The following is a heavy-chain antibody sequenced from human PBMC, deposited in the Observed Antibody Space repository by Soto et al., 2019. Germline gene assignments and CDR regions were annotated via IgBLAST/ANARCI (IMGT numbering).Heavy chain of an antibody. CDR1: GYTFNNYG. V-gene: IGHV1-18*01. CDR3: ARGASHYYYYYGMDV. CDR2: ISAYNGNR. Sequence: QDQLVQSGAEVKKPGASVKVSCKASGYTFNNYGISWVRQAPGQGLEWMGWISAYNGNRNYAQKFQGRVSMTTETSTSTAYMALRSLRSDDTAVYYCARGASHYYYYYGMDVWGQGTTVTVSS. J-gene: IGHJ6*02.